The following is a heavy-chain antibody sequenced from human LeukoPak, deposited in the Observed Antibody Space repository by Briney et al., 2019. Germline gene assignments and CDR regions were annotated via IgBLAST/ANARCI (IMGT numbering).Heavy chain of an antibody. V-gene: IGHV4-39*01. CDR1: GDPITSGGFY. D-gene: IGHD4/OR15-4a*01. CDR3: ARRDYAAWFDP. Sequence: SETLSLTCNVSGDPITSGGFYWAWIRQSPGKGLEWIGNVYYSGTTQYNPSLKGRVTISMDMSKNQFSLNLNSVSVTDTAIYYCARRDYAAWFDPWGQGTLVTVSS. J-gene: IGHJ5*02. CDR2: VYYSGTT.